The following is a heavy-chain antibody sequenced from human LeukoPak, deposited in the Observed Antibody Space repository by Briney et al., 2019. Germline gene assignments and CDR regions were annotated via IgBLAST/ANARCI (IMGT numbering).Heavy chain of an antibody. CDR1: GDSNSSYY. Sequence: SETLSLTCTVSGDSNSSYYWSWIRRPPGKGLEWIGYIYYSGSTNYNPSLKSRVTISVDTSKNQFSLKLSSVTAADTAVYYCARGYSYGRSYYYYGMDVWGQGTTVTVPS. D-gene: IGHD5-18*01. CDR2: IYYSGST. CDR3: ARGYSYGRSYYYYGMDV. J-gene: IGHJ6*02. V-gene: IGHV4-59*01.